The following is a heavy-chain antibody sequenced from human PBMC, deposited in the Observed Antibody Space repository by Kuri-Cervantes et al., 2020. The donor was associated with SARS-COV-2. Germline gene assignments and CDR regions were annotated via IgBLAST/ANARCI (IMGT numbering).Heavy chain of an antibody. CDR3: ARDLRLGKSLDY. D-gene: IGHD7-27*01. V-gene: IGHV3-21*01. J-gene: IGHJ4*02. Sequence: ETLSLTCAASGFTFSDYYMNWARQAPGKGLEWVSSISSSSSYIYYADSVKGRFTISRDNAKNSLYLQMNSLRAEDTAVYYCARDLRLGKSLDYWGQGTLVTVSS. CDR1: GFTFSDYY. CDR2: ISSSSSYI.